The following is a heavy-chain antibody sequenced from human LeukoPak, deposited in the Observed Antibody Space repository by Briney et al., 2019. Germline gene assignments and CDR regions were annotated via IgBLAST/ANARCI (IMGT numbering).Heavy chain of an antibody. D-gene: IGHD2-2*01. V-gene: IGHV4-4*07. CDR3: ARDRLGIVVVPAADYYYYYMDV. CDR1: GGSISSYY. CDR2: IYTSGST. Sequence: SETLSLTCTVSGGSISSYYWSWIRQPAGKGLEWIRRIYTSGSTNYNPSLKSRVTMSVDTSKNQFSLKLSSVTAADTAVYYCARDRLGIVVVPAADYYYYYMDVWGKGTTVTVSS. J-gene: IGHJ6*03.